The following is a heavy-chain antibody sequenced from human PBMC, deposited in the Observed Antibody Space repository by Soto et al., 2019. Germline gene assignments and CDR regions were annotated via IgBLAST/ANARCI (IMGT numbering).Heavy chain of an antibody. D-gene: IGHD6-6*01. J-gene: IGHJ6*02. CDR2: IIPIFGTA. CDR1: GCTFSSYA. Sequence: QVQLVQSGAEVKKPGSSVKVSCKASGCTFSSYAISWVRQAPGQGLEWMGGIIPIFGTANYAQKFQGRVTITADESTSTAYMELSRLRSEDTDVYYCARDRSIENGMDVWGQGTTVTVSS. V-gene: IGHV1-69*01. CDR3: ARDRSIENGMDV.